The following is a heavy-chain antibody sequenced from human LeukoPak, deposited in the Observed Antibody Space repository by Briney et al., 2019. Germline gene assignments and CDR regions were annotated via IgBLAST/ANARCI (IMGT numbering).Heavy chain of an antibody. Sequence: GGSLRLFCAASGFTFSSYGMHWVRQAPGKGLEGGAFIRYDGSNKYYADSVKGRFTISRDNSKNTLYMQMNSVRAEDTAVYYCAKAASYYYDSSGYDCSDAFDIWGQGTMVTVSS. CDR1: GFTFSSYG. V-gene: IGHV3-30*02. CDR2: IRYDGSNK. CDR3: AKAASYYYDSSGYDCSDAFDI. J-gene: IGHJ3*02. D-gene: IGHD3-22*01.